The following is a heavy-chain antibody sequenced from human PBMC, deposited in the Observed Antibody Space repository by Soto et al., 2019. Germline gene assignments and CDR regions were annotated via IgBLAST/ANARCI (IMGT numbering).Heavy chain of an antibody. D-gene: IGHD4-4*01. J-gene: IGHJ5*02. V-gene: IGHV4-59*01. Sequence: PSETLSLTCSVSGGSISSYYWSWIRQPPGKGLEWTGYISYSGSTKYNPSLKSRVTISVDTSKNQFSLKLSSVTAADTAVYYCTRDYSNYSWFDPWGQGTLVTVSS. CDR2: ISYSGST. CDR3: TRDYSNYSWFDP. CDR1: GGSISSYY.